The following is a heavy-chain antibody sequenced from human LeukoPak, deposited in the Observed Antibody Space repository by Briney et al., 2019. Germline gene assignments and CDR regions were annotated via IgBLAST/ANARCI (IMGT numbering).Heavy chain of an antibody. CDR1: GFTFSSYW. V-gene: IGHV3-7*01. CDR3: ARDPAKFWSGHHY. CDR2: IKQDGSEK. D-gene: IGHD3-3*01. Sequence: QPGGSLRLSCAASGFTFSSYWMSWVRQAPGKGLEWVANIKQDGSEKYYVDSVKGRFTISRDNSKNTLYVQMNSLRAEDTAVYYCARDPAKFWSGHHYWGQGTLVTVSS. J-gene: IGHJ4*02.